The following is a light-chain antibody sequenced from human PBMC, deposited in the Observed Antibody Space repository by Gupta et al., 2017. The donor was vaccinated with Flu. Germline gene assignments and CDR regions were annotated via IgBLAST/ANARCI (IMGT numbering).Light chain of an antibody. CDR1: QSVSSN. Sequence: EIVMTQSPATLSVSPGERATLPCRASQSVSSNLAWYQQKPGQAPRLLIYDASTRDTGIPARFSGSGSGREFTLTISSRQSEDFAVYYCQQYNNWPQVTFGQGTKVEIK. V-gene: IGKV3-15*01. CDR2: DAS. CDR3: QQYNNWPQVT. J-gene: IGKJ1*01.